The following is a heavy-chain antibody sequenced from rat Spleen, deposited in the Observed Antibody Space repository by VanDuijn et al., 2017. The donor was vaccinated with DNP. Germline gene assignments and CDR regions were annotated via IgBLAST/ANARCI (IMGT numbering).Heavy chain of an antibody. D-gene: IGHD4-3*01. CDR3: ARDLIIRDTTSAMDA. CDR2: IWKHGAT. J-gene: IGHJ4*01. V-gene: IGHV2-41*01. Sequence: QVQLKESGPGLVQPSQTLSLTCTVSGFSLTNYAVGWVRQPPGKGLEWMGVIWKHGATRYNSALKSRLSFSKATSKSQVFLQLNSLQTEDTATYYCARDLIIRDTTSAMDAWGQGTSVTVSS. CDR1: GFSLTNYA.